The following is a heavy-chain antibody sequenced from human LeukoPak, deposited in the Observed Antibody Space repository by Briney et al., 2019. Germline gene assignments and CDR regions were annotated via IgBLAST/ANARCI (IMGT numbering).Heavy chain of an antibody. CDR2: IYYSGST. Sequence: SETLSLTCTVSGGSISSSSYYWGWIRQPPGKGLEWIGSIYYSGSTYYNPSLKSRVTISVDTSKNQFSLKLSSVTAADTAVYYCARAGQSKNYYYYYGMDVWGQGTTVTVSS. V-gene: IGHV4-39*01. CDR3: ARAGQSKNYYYYYGMDV. J-gene: IGHJ6*02. CDR1: GGSISSSSYY.